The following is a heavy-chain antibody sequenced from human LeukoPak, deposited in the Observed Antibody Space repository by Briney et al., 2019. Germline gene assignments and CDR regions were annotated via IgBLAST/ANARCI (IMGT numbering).Heavy chain of an antibody. Sequence: SETLSLTCTVSGDSIDRYYWSWIRQPPGKGLEWIGYIFYNGNTIYNPSLKSRVTMSVDTSNNQFSLKLSSVTAADTAVYYCARDRILFGSDSYYYMDVWGKGTTVTVSS. V-gene: IGHV4-59*01. CDR1: GDSIDRYY. CDR3: ARDRILFGSDSYYYMDV. D-gene: IGHD3-10*01. J-gene: IGHJ6*03. CDR2: IFYNGNT.